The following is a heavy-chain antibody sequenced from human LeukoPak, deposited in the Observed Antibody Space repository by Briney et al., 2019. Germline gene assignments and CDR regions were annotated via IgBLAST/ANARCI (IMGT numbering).Heavy chain of an antibody. Sequence: SGTLSLTCAVYGGSFSGYYWSWIRQPPGKGLEWIGEINHSGSTNYNPSLKSRVTISVDTSKNQFSLKLSSVTAADTAVYYCARGGFNMDAFDIWGQGTMVTVSS. CDR3: ARGGFNMDAFDI. J-gene: IGHJ3*02. D-gene: IGHD2/OR15-2a*01. CDR2: INHSGST. V-gene: IGHV4-34*01. CDR1: GGSFSGYY.